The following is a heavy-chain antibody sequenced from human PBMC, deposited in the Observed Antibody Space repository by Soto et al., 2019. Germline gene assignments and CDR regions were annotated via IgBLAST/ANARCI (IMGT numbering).Heavy chain of an antibody. CDR2: IYYSGST. J-gene: IGHJ4*02. CDR1: GGSISSYY. V-gene: IGHV4-59*01. CDR3: ARGIGSGTRLPYFDY. D-gene: IGHD3-10*01. Sequence: QVQLQESGPGLVKPSETLSLTCTVSGGSISSYYWSWIRQPPGKGLEWIGYIYYSGSTNYNPSLQTRVTIXVDXSXNQFSLKLSSVTAADTAVYYGARGIGSGTRLPYFDYWGQGTLVTVSS.